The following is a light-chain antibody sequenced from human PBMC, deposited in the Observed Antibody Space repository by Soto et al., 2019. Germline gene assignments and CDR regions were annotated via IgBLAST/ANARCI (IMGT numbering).Light chain of an antibody. Sequence: QSVLTQPPSASGSPGQSVTISCTGTSSDVGGYSFVSWYQHHPGKAPKLIIYEVNKRPSGVPNRFSGSKSGNTASLTVSGLQAVDEADYYCNSYAGSNIYVFGTGTKVTVL. J-gene: IGLJ1*01. CDR1: SSDVGGYSF. CDR3: NSYAGSNIYV. V-gene: IGLV2-8*01. CDR2: EVN.